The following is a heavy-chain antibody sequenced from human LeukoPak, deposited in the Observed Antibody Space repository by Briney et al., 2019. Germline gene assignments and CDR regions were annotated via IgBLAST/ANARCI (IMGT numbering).Heavy chain of an antibody. V-gene: IGHV4-59*01. J-gene: IGHJ6*03. CDR2: IYYSGST. CDR3: ARDAKVGATTSKGRDYYYYYYMDV. Sequence: SETLSLTCTVSGGSISSYYWSWIRQPPGKGLEWIGYIYYSGSTNYNPSLKSRVTISVDTSKNQFSLKLSSVTAADTAVYYCARDAKVGATTSKGRDYYYYYYMDVWGKGTTVTVSS. CDR1: GGSISSYY. D-gene: IGHD1-26*01.